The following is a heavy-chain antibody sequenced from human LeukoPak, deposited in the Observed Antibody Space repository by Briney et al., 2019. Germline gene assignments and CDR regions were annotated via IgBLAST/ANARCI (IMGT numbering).Heavy chain of an antibody. J-gene: IGHJ4*02. Sequence: SVKGSCTAPGGTFSSDAISRGRQAPRQGLECMGRIIPIFGIANYAQKFQGRVTITADKSTSTAYMELSSLRSEDTAVYYCARRRLAGTTNSEGAFDYWGQGTLVTVSS. D-gene: IGHD1-1*01. CDR3: ARRRLAGTTNSEGAFDY. V-gene: IGHV1-69*04. CDR1: GGTFSSDA. CDR2: IIPIFGIA.